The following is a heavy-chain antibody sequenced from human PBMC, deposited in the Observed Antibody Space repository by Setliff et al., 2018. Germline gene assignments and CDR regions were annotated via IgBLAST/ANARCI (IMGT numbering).Heavy chain of an antibody. CDR2: IIPIFGTA. CDR3: AREKGPAAHWNWFDP. J-gene: IGHJ5*02. Sequence: SVTVSCKASGGTFSSYAISWVRQAPGQGLEWMGRIIPIFGTANYAQKFQGRVTITADKSTSTAHMELSSLRSEDTAVYYCAREKGPAAHWNWFDPWGQGALVTVSS. CDR1: GGTFSSYA. D-gene: IGHD2-2*01. V-gene: IGHV1-69*06.